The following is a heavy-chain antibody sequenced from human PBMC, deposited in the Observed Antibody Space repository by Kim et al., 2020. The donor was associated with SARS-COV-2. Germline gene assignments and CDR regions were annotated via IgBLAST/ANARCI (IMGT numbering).Heavy chain of an antibody. Sequence: GGYLRLSCAASGFTFNNFAMSWVRQAPGKGLQWVSSISNTGGATYHADSVKGRFTISRDNSKNTLYLQMNSLRAEDAAVYYCAKDRPQNYDTLTARVVYWGQGTLVTVSS. CDR3: AKDRPQNYDTLTARVVY. CDR1: GFTFNNFA. J-gene: IGHJ4*02. V-gene: IGHV3-23*01. CDR2: ISNTGGAT. D-gene: IGHD3-9*01.